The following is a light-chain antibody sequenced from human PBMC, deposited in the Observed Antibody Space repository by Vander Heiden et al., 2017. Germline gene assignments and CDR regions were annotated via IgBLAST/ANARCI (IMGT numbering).Light chain of an antibody. Sequence: AIRMTQSPSSFSASTGDRVTITCRARQGISSHLAWYQQKPGKAPKLLIYGASTLQRGVPSRFSGSGSGTDFTVTISFLQSEDFATYYCQQYYSYPVTFGGGTKVEIK. CDR2: GAS. V-gene: IGKV1-8*01. CDR3: QQYYSYPVT. J-gene: IGKJ4*01. CDR1: QGISSH.